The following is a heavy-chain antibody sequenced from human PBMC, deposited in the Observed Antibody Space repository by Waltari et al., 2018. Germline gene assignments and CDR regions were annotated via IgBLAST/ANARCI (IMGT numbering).Heavy chain of an antibody. J-gene: IGHJ4*02. Sequence: QLQLQESGPGLVKPSGPLSLTCAVSGYPMRGNSWWSWVRQSPDKGLEWIGQVHRNGRTNYNPSLASRAIVSLDSSMNQFSLRILSATAADTAVYYCARDLGRGLFLDSWGQGTLVTVSP. V-gene: IGHV4-4*02. CDR2: VHRNGRT. D-gene: IGHD2-15*01. CDR3: ARDLGRGLFLDS. CDR1: GYPMRGNSW.